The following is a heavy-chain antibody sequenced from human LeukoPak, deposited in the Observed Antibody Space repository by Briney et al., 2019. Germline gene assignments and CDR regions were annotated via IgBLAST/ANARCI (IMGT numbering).Heavy chain of an antibody. Sequence: SSETLSLTCTVSGGSISSGDYYWSWIRQPPGKGLEWIGYIYYSGSTNYNPSLKSRVTISIDTSKNQFSLKLSSVTSADTAVYFCATRPTPPYYYYCMDVWGKGTTVTVSS. V-gene: IGHV4-61*08. CDR3: ATRPTPPYYYYCMDV. D-gene: IGHD4-23*01. CDR2: IYYSGST. CDR1: GGSISSGDYY. J-gene: IGHJ6*03.